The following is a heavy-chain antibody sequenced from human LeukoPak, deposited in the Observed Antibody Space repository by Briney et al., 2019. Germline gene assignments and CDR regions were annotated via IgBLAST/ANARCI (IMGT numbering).Heavy chain of an antibody. Sequence: SETLSLTCTVSGGSISSYYWSWIRQPAGKGLEWIGHIYTSGSTNYNPSLKSRVTMSVDTSKNQFSLKLSSVTAADTAVYYCARAARQLVAQDAFDIWGQGTMVTVSS. CDR1: GGSISSYY. CDR2: IYTSGST. D-gene: IGHD6-6*01. V-gene: IGHV4-4*07. CDR3: ARAARQLVAQDAFDI. J-gene: IGHJ3*02.